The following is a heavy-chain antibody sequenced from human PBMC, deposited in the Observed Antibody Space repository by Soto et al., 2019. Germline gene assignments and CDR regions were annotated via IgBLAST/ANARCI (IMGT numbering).Heavy chain of an antibody. CDR3: ARTQNPRGYCSSTSCLPYYYYYYMDV. CDR1: GGSFSGYY. J-gene: IGHJ6*03. V-gene: IGHV4-34*01. D-gene: IGHD2-2*01. Sequence: SETLSLTCAVYGGSFSGYYWSWIRQPPGKGLEWIGEINHSGSTNYNPSLKSRVTISVDTSKNQFSLKLSSVTAADTAVYYCARTQNPRGYCSSTSCLPYYYYYYMDVWGKGTTVTVSS. CDR2: INHSGST.